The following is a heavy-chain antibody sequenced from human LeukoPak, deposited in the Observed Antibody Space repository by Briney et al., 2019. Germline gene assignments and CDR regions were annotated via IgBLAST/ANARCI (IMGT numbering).Heavy chain of an antibody. J-gene: IGHJ5*02. V-gene: IGHV4-59*01. CDR2: VHYSGST. D-gene: IGHD3-22*01. CDR1: GGSISTYY. Sequence: SETLSLTCTVSGGSISTYYWSWIRQPPGKALEWIGYVHYSGSTNYNPSLKSRVTMSVDTSKNQFSLKLSSVSAADTAVYYCARGKTYYFDSSRPGWFDLWGQGTLVTVSS. CDR3: ARGKTYYFDSSRPGWFDL.